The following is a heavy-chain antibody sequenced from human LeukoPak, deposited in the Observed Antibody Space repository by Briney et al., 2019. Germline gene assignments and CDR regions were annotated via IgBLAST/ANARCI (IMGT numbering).Heavy chain of an antibody. D-gene: IGHD3-9*01. CDR2: ILSDGSKE. CDR1: GFTFSSYG. Sequence: GGSLRLSCAASGFTFSSYGMHWVRQAPGKGLEWVAVILSDGSKEFYTDSVKGRFTISRDNSKNTLYLQMNSLRAEDTAVYYCARDRLLRYFDWSPGAFDIWGQGTMVTVSS. V-gene: IGHV3-33*08. CDR3: ARDRLLRYFDWSPGAFDI. J-gene: IGHJ3*02.